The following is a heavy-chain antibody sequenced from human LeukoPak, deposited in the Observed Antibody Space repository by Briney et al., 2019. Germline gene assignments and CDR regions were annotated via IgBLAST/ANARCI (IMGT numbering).Heavy chain of an antibody. D-gene: IGHD5-18*01. CDR3: AGYSYGVRPS. Sequence: SQTLSLTCVISGDSVSSNSAAWNWIRQSPSRGLEWLGRTYYRSRWYNDYAVSVKSRITINPDTSKIQFSLHLNSVTPEDTAVYYCAGYSYGVRPSWGQGTLVTVSS. J-gene: IGHJ5*02. CDR1: GDSVSSNSAA. V-gene: IGHV6-1*01. CDR2: TYYRSRWYN.